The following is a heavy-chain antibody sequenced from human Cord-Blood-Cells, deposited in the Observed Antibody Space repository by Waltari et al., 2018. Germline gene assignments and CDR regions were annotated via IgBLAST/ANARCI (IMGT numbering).Heavy chain of an antibody. Sequence: QVQLQESGPGLVKPSETLSLTCAVSGYSISSGYYWGWIRQPPGKGLEWIGSIYHSGSTYYNPSLKSRVTISVDTSKNQFSLKLSSVTAADTAVYYCARESRYLYWYFDLWGRGTLVTVSS. CDR3: ARESRYLYWYFDL. CDR2: IYHSGST. V-gene: IGHV4-38-2*02. CDR1: GYSISSGYY. D-gene: IGHD1-1*01. J-gene: IGHJ2*01.